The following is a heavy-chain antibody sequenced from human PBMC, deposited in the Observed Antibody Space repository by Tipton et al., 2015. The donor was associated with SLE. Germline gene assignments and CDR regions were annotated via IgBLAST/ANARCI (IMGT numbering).Heavy chain of an antibody. Sequence: LRLSCTVSGGSISNSSYYWSWIRQPPGKGLEWIGEINHSGSTNYNPSLKSRVTISVDTSKNQFSLKLSSVTAADTAVYYCARGVAAAGYYFDYWGQGTLVTVSS. D-gene: IGHD6-13*01. V-gene: IGHV4-39*07. CDR3: ARGVAAAGYYFDY. CDR1: GGSISNSSYY. CDR2: INHSGST. J-gene: IGHJ4*02.